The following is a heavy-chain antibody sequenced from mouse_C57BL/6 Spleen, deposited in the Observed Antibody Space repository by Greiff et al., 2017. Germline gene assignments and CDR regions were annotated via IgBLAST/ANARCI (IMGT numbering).Heavy chain of an antibody. J-gene: IGHJ3*01. V-gene: IGHV1-53*01. D-gene: IGHD1-1*01. CDR1: GYTFTSYW. Sequence: QVQLQQPGTELVKPGASVKLSCKASGYTFTSYWMHWVKQRPGQGLEWIGNINPSNGGTNYNEKFKSKATLTVDKSSSTAYMQLSSLTSEDSAVYYCARRGSQYYGSSGGFAYWGQGTLVTVSA. CDR3: ARRGSQYYGSSGGFAY. CDR2: INPSNGGT.